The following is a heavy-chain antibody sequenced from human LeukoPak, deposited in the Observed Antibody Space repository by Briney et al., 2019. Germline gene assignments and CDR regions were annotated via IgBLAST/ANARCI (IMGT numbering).Heavy chain of an antibody. CDR3: ARDTAVYSSGWYNWFDP. V-gene: IGHV1-69*13. CDR1: GGTFSSYA. J-gene: IGHJ5*02. D-gene: IGHD6-19*01. CDR2: IIPIFGTA. Sequence: SVTVSCTASGGTFSSYAISWVRQAPGQGLEWMGGIIPIFGTANYAQKFQGRVTITADESTSTAYMELSSLRSEDTAVYYCARDTAVYSSGWYNWFDPWGQGTLVTVSS.